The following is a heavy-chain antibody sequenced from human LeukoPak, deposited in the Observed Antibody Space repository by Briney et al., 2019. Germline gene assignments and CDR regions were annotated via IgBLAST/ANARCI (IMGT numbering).Heavy chain of an antibody. CDR1: GGSIISYT. J-gene: IGHJ4*02. CDR2: MHYSGRT. V-gene: IGHV4-59*01. Sequence: SETLSLTCTVPGGSIISYTWSWIRQPPGKGLEWIGYMHYSGRTNYNPSLKSRVTISVDTSKNQFSLKLSSVTAADTAVYYCARWILYSSGSYSDYWGQGTLVTVSS. D-gene: IGHD3-10*01. CDR3: ARWILYSSGSYSDY.